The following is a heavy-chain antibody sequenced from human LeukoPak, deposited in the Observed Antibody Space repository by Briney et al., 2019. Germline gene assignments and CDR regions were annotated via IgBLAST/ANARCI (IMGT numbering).Heavy chain of an antibody. V-gene: IGHV1-2*02. J-gene: IGHJ4*02. Sequence: ASVKVSCKASGYTFTGYYMHWVRQAPGQGLEWMGWINPNSGGTNYAQKFQGRVTMTRDTSISTAYMELSRLRSDDTVVYYCARVLVTMVRGVIGPLSYWGQGTLVTVSS. CDR3: ARVLVTMVRGVIGPLSY. CDR2: INPNSGGT. CDR1: GYTFTGYY. D-gene: IGHD3-10*01.